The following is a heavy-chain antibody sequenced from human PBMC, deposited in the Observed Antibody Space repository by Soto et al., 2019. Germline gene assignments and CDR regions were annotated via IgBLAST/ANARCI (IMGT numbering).Heavy chain of an antibody. Sequence: SETLSLTWTVFGGSISSGGYYWSWIRQHPGKGLEWIGYIYYSGSTYYNPSLKSRVTISVDTSKNQFSLKLSSVTAADTAVYYCAREVRYYGSGSYCFDYWGQGTLVTVSS. CDR3: AREVRYYGSGSYCFDY. D-gene: IGHD3-10*01. CDR2: IYYSGST. CDR1: GGSISSGGYY. V-gene: IGHV4-31*02. J-gene: IGHJ4*02.